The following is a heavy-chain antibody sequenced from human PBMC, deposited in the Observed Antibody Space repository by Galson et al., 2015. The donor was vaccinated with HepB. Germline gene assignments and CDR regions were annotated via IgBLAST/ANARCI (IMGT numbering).Heavy chain of an antibody. CDR2: TSFDGRNR. CDR3: AKAYLEWLLEGPFDY. V-gene: IGHV3-30*18. D-gene: IGHD3-3*01. Sequence: SLRLSCAASGFTFSNYAIHWVRQAPGKGLEWVAVTSFDGRNRYNVNSVKGRITISRDNSRNTVYLQMNSLRAEDTAVYYCAKAYLEWLLEGPFDYWGQGTLVTVSS. CDR1: GFTFSNYA. J-gene: IGHJ4*02.